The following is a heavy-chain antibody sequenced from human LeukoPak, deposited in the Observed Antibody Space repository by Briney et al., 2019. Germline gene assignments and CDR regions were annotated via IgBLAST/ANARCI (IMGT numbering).Heavy chain of an antibody. CDR1: GGSISPYF. D-gene: IGHD5-18*01. CDR2: IYYSGST. CDR3: ARADTQLRDR. Sequence: SETLSLTCTLSGGSISPYFWSSFRQPPGKGLGWIGYIYYSGSTNYNPSLRSRVSLSVGASKRQSSLKLRSVTGADTAVYYCARADTQLRDRWGQGTLVIVSS. V-gene: IGHV4-59*01. J-gene: IGHJ5*02.